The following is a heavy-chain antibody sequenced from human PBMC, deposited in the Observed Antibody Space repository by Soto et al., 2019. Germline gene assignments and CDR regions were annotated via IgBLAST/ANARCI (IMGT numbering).Heavy chain of an antibody. V-gene: IGHV3-7*03. J-gene: IGHJ4*02. CDR3: ARADDYGVTYYFHY. CDR2: IKQDGSEK. Sequence: VGSLRLSCAASGFTFSSYWVSWVRQAPGKGLEWVANIKQDGSEKYYVDSVKGRFTISRDNAKNSLYLQMNSLRAEDTAVYYCARADDYGVTYYFHYWGQGTLATVST. D-gene: IGHD4-17*01. CDR1: GFTFSSYW.